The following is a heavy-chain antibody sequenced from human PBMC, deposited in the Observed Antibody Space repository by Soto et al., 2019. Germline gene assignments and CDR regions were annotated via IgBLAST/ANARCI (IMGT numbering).Heavy chain of an antibody. J-gene: IGHJ4*02. D-gene: IGHD4-17*01. CDR1: GGSFSGYY. CDR3: ARGLFTTVTHYYFDY. V-gene: IGHV4-34*01. Sequence: SETLSLTCAVYGGSFSGYYWSWIRQPPGKGLEWIGEINHSGSTNYNPSLKSRVTISVDTSKNQFSLKLSSVTAADTAVYYCARGLFTTVTHYYFDYWGQGTLVTVSS. CDR2: INHSGST.